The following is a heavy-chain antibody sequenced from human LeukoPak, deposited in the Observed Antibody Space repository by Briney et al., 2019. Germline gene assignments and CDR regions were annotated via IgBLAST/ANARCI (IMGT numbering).Heavy chain of an antibody. CDR2: INHSGST. J-gene: IGHJ5*02. CDR3: ARGILCSSTSCPYNWFDP. D-gene: IGHD2-2*01. CDR1: GGSFSGYY. Sequence: PSETLSLTCAVYGGSFSGYYWSWIRQPPGKGLEWIGEINHSGSTNYNPSLKSRVTISVDTSKNQFSLKLSSVTAADTAVYYCARGILCSSTSCPYNWFDPWGQGTLATVSS. V-gene: IGHV4-34*01.